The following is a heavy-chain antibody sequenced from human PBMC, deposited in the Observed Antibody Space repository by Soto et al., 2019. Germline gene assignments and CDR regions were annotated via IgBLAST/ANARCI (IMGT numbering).Heavy chain of an antibody. V-gene: IGHV1-18*01. J-gene: IGHJ4*02. Sequence: QVQLVQSGAEVKKPGASVKVSCKASGYTFTSYGISWVRQAPGQGLEWMGWINAYNGNANYAQKFQGRVTMTTDTSTSTAYREQRSMRSDDTPVYYCSRDVGYGLIDYWGQVTLVTVSS. CDR3: SRDVGYGLIDY. CDR1: GYTFTSYG. CDR2: INAYNGNA. D-gene: IGHD5-18*01.